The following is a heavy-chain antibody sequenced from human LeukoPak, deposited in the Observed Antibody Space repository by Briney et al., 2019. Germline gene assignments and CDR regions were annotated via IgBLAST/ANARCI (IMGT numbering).Heavy chain of an antibody. Sequence: SETLSLTCTVYGGSFSGYYWSWIRQPPGKGLEWNGEINHSGSTNYNPSLKSRVTISVDTSKNQFSLKLSSVTAADTAVYYCAGGDYYGSSGPVDYWGQGTLVTVSS. V-gene: IGHV4-34*01. CDR1: GGSFSGYY. CDR3: AGGDYYGSSGPVDY. J-gene: IGHJ4*02. D-gene: IGHD3-22*01. CDR2: INHSGST.